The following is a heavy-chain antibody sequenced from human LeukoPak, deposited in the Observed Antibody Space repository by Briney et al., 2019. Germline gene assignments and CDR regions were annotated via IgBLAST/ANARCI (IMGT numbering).Heavy chain of an antibody. CDR1: GGTFSSYA. D-gene: IGHD2-2*01. J-gene: IGHJ5*02. CDR2: IIPIFGTA. V-gene: IGHV1-69*13. CDR3: ERVDGYDCSSTSSYCPRSWFDP. Sequence: SVKLSCKASGGTFSSYAISWVRQAPGQALEWVGGIIPIFGTANYAQKFQGRVTITADESTSTAYMELSSLRSEDTAVYYCERVDGYDCSSTSSYCPRSWFDPWGQGTLVTVSS.